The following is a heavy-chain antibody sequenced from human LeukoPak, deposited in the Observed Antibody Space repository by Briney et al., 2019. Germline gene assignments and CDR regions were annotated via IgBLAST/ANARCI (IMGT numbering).Heavy chain of an antibody. J-gene: IGHJ4*02. D-gene: IGHD7-27*01. CDR3: VRTPPNWGFDY. CDR2: MSPNSGDT. CDR1: GYTFTTHD. Sequence: ASVKVSCKASGYTFTTHDIDWVRQATGQGLEWLGWMSPNSGDTGYAQKFQGRVAMTSDSSISTAYMELSSLRSEDTAIYYCVRTPPNWGFDYWGQGTLVTVSS. V-gene: IGHV1-8*01.